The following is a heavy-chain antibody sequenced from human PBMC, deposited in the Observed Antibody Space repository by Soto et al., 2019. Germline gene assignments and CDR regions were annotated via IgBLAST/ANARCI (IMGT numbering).Heavy chain of an antibody. D-gene: IGHD3-22*01. CDR3: ARLGVIRRWFFHLSSEKYYFDY. V-gene: IGHV4-39*07. Sequence: PSETLSLTCSVSGGSITSDTYYWGWIRQPPGKGLEYIGSIYYNGSTYYNPSLKSRVTISVDTSKNQFSLKLSSVTAADTAVYYCARLGVIRRWFFHLSSEKYYFDYWGQGTLVTVSS. CDR2: IYYNGST. CDR1: GGSITSDTYY. J-gene: IGHJ4*02.